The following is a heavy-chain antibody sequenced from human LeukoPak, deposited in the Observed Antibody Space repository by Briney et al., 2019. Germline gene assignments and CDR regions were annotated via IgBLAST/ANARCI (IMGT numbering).Heavy chain of an antibody. V-gene: IGHV1-3*01. CDR3: ARDNSWASAGCTNFDY. CDR1: GFTFSSYA. CDR2: INAGNGNI. D-gene: IGHD6-13*01. Sequence: GGSLRLSCAASGFTFSSYAMHWVRQAPGQRLECMGWINAGNGNIRYSQDFQGRVAFTSDTSASTSYMELSSLRSEDAAVYYCARDNSWASAGCTNFDYWGQGTLVTVSS. J-gene: IGHJ4*02.